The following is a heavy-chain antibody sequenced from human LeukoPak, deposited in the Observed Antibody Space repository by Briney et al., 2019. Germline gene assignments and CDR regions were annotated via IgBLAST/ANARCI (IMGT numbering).Heavy chain of an antibody. CDR1: GFTFSSYS. CDR3: ARGHLGSSSPSWD. V-gene: IGHV3-21*01. CDR2: ISSSSSYI. Sequence: GGSLRLSCAASGFTFSSYSMNWVRQAPGKGLEWVSSISSSSSYIYYADSVKGRFTISRDNAKNSLYLQMNSLRAEDTAVYYCARGHLGSSSPSWDWGQGTLVTVSS. J-gene: IGHJ4*02. D-gene: IGHD6-6*01.